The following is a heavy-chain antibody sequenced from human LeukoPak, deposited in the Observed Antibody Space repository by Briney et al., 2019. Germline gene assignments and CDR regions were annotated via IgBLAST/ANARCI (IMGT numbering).Heavy chain of an antibody. CDR2: ISAYNGNT. Sequence: ASVKVSCKASGYTFTSYGISWVRQAPGQGLEWMGWISAYNGNTNYAQKLQGRVTMTTDTSMSTAYMELRSLRSDDTAVYYCARETGTPPAKRFDPWGQGTLVTVSS. J-gene: IGHJ5*02. V-gene: IGHV1-18*01. CDR1: GYTFTSYG. CDR3: ARETGTPPAKRFDP. D-gene: IGHD1-1*01.